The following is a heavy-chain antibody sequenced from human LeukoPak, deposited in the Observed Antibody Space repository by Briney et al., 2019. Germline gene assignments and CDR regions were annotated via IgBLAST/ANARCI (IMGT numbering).Heavy chain of an antibody. CDR2: ISAYNGNT. V-gene: IGHV1-18*01. J-gene: IGHJ6*02. CDR1: GYTFTSCG. Sequence: ASVKVSCKASGYTFTSCGISWVRQAPGQGLEWMGWISAYNGNTNYAQKLQGRVTMTTDTSTSTAYMELRSLRSDDTAVYYCASPGSGGPRGYYYGMDVWGQGTTVTVSS. CDR3: ASPGSGGPRGYYYGMDV. D-gene: IGHD3-10*01.